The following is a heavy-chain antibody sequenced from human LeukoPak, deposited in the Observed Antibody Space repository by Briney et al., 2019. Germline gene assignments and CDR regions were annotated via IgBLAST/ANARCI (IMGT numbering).Heavy chain of an antibody. J-gene: IGHJ5*02. CDR3: ARGSLCVVTAIPWFDP. CDR2: IYYSGST. V-gene: IGHV4-59*01. Sequence: PSETLSLTCTVSGGSISSYYWSWIRQPPGKGLEWIGYIYYSGSTNYNPSLKSRVTISVDTSKNQFSLKLSSVTAADTAVYYCARGSLCVVTAIPWFDPWGQGTLVTVSS. CDR1: GGSISSYY. D-gene: IGHD2-21*02.